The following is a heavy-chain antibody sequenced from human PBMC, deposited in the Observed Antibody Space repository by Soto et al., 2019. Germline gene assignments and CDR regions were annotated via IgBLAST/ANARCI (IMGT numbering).Heavy chain of an antibody. CDR2: IYPGDSDT. CDR1: GHSFTRYW. Sequence: PWESLKIPCRSSGHSFTRYWIGWVRQMPGKGLEWMGIIYPGDSDTRYSPSFQGQVTISADKSISTAYLQWSSLKASDTAMYYCARHRPYCSSTSCYVHGMDGWGQGPTVTVSS. V-gene: IGHV5-51*01. CDR3: ARHRPYCSSTSCYVHGMDG. D-gene: IGHD2-2*01. J-gene: IGHJ6*02.